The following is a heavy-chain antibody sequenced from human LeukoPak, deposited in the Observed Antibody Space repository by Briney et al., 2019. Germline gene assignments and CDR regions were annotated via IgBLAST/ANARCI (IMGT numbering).Heavy chain of an antibody. CDR1: GFTFSDYY. V-gene: IGHV3-15*01. J-gene: IGHJ4*02. D-gene: IGHD2-2*01. CDR2: IKSKTDGGTT. CDR3: TTINCSSTSCYLELDY. Sequence: PGGSLRLSCAASGFTFSDYYMSWIRQAPGKGLGWVGRIKSKTDGGTTDYAAPVKGRFTISRDDSKNTLYLQMNSLKTEDTAVYYCTTINCSSTSCYLELDYWGQGTLVTVSS.